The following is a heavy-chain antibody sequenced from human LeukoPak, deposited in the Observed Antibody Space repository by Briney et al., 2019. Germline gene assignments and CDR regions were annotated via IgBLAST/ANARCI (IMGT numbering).Heavy chain of an antibody. V-gene: IGHV1-18*01. J-gene: IGHJ4*02. CDR1: GYTFTNYG. Sequence: ASVKVSCKASGYTFTNYGITWMRQAPGQGFEYMGRISAYDGTTSYAQRFQGRVGMTTDTTTGTAYMEVRTLRSDDTAVYYCARDSGGAPDYWGQGTLVTVSS. D-gene: IGHD1-26*01. CDR2: ISAYDGTT. CDR3: ARDSGGAPDY.